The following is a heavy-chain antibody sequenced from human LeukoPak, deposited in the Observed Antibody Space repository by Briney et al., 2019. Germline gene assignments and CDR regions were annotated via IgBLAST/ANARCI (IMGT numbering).Heavy chain of an antibody. CDR1: GGSFSGYY. V-gene: IGHV4-34*01. Sequence: SETLSLTCAVYGGSFSGYYWSWIRQPPGRGLEWIGEINHSGSTNYNPSLKSRVTISVDTSKNQFSLKLSSVTAADTAVYYCARWDYGDYYFDYWGQGTLVTVSS. D-gene: IGHD4-17*01. CDR3: ARWDYGDYYFDY. J-gene: IGHJ4*02. CDR2: INHSGST.